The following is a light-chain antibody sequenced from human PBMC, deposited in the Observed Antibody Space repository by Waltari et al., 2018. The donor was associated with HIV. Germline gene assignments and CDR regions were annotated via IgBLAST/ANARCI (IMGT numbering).Light chain of an antibody. CDR2: KAS. CDR3: QEYSGYFRT. J-gene: IGKJ1*01. V-gene: IGKV1-5*03. CDR1: QSISNW. Sequence: DIQMTQSPSTLSESVGDRVTITCRASQSISNWLAWYQQKPGKAPKLLIYKASSLESGVPSRFSGSGSGTEYTLTISSLQPDDFATYYCQEYSGYFRTFGQGTKVEIK.